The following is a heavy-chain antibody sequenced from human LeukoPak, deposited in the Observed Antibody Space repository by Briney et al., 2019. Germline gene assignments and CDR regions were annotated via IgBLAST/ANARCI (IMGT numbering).Heavy chain of an antibody. J-gene: IGHJ6*03. CDR1: GYSFSSYS. CDR3: ARKSVAATPRDIVYQYYSMDV. V-gene: IGHV7-4-1*02. CDR2: INTNTGNP. D-gene: IGHD2-15*01. Sequence: GASVKVSCKASGYSFSSYSISWVRQAPGQGLEWMGWINTNTGNPTYAQGFTGRFVFSLDTSVSTAYLQINSLKAEDTAVYYCARKSVAATPRDIVYQYYSMDVWGKGTTVTVSS.